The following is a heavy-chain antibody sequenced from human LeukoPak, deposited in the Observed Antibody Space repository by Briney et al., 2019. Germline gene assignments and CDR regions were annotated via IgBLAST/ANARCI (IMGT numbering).Heavy chain of an antibody. CDR1: GGSINNYY. D-gene: IGHD3-10*01. CDR3: ARHGGYGSGIDPLDY. V-gene: IGHV4-59*08. J-gene: IGHJ4*02. Sequence: SETLSLTCTVSGGSINNYYWSWIRQPPGKGLEWIAYIYYTGTANYNPSLKSRGTMSVDTSKNQFSLRLTSVTAADTAVYYCARHGGYGSGIDPLDYWGQGTLVIVSS. CDR2: IYYTGTA.